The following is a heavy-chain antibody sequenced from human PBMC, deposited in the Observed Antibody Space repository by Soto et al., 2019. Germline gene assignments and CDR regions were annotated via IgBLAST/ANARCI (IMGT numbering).Heavy chain of an antibody. CDR3: ATEGQMCGASDWADYFDH. D-gene: IGHD2-21*01. Sequence: EMQLVESGGGLVEPGGSLRLSCAASGFAFSHVWMTWVRQAPGKGLEWVGRIKRKSDHGTTDYAAAVKGRFTISRDDSKNTMYLQIDSLKTEDTAVYYCATEGQMCGASDWADYFDHWGRGTLVTVSS. CDR2: IKRKSDHGTT. V-gene: IGHV3-15*01. J-gene: IGHJ4*01. CDR1: GFAFSHVW.